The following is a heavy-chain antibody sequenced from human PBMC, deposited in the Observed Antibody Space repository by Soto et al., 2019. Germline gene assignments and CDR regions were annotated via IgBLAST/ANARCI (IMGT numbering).Heavy chain of an antibody. V-gene: IGHV4-59*01. Sequence: PSETLSLTCTVSGGSISSYYWSWIRQPPGKGLERIGYIYYSGSTNYNPSLKSRITITIDTSKNQFSLKLSSVTAADTAVYYCARVRLIASDYYGMDVWGQGTTVTVS. CDR2: IYYSGST. CDR3: ARVRLIASDYYGMDV. J-gene: IGHJ6*02. D-gene: IGHD3-16*01. CDR1: GGSISSYY.